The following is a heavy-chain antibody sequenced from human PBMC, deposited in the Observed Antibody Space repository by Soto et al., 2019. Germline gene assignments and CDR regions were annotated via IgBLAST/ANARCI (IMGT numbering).Heavy chain of an antibody. J-gene: IGHJ4*02. V-gene: IGHV4-34*01. CDR2: INHSGRT. CDR3: ARGDILTGYSH. Sequence: SETLSLTCAVYGGSFRGYYWSWIRQPPGKGLEWIGEINHSGRTNYNPSLKSRVTISVDTSKNQSSLKLSSVTAADTAVYYCARGDILTGYSHWGQGNLVTVSS. CDR1: GGSFRGYY. D-gene: IGHD3-9*01.